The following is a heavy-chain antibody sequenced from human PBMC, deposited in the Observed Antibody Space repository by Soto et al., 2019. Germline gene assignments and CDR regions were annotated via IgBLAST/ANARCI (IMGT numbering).Heavy chain of an antibody. CDR3: ARDSYDERYNFPFYYYYGMDV. Sequence: SLRLSCAASGFTFSSYAMHWVRQAPGKGLEWVAVISYDGSNKYYADSVKGRFTISRDNSKNTLYLQMNSLRAEDTAVYYCARDSYDERYNFPFYYYYGMDVWGQGTTVTVSS. D-gene: IGHD1-20*01. CDR1: GFTFSSYA. CDR2: ISYDGSNK. V-gene: IGHV3-30-3*01. J-gene: IGHJ6*02.